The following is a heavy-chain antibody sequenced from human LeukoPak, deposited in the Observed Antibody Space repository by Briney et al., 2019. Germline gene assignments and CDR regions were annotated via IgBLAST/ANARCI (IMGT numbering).Heavy chain of an antibody. D-gene: IGHD2-2*01. CDR2: INHSGST. CDR3: ARRGVVVVPAAMSWFDP. J-gene: IGHJ5*02. CDR1: GGSFSGYY. V-gene: IGHV4-34*01. Sequence: PSGTLSLTCAVYGGSFSGYYWSWIRQPPGKGLEWIGEINHSGSTNYNPSLKSRVTISVDTSKNQFSLKLSSVTAADTAVYYCARRGVVVVPAAMSWFDPWGQGTLVTVSS.